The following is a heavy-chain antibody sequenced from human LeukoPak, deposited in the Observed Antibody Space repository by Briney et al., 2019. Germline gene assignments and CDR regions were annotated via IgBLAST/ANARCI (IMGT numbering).Heavy chain of an antibody. CDR3: TTGGSVIVAGTRAFDI. CDR1: GFTFSSYS. Sequence: GGSLRLSCAASGFTFSSYSMNWVRQAPGKGLEWVGRIKSEIDGGTTDYAAPVQGRFTISRDDSQATLYLQMNSLKTEDTAVYYCTTGGSVIVAGTRAFDIWGQGTMVTVSS. J-gene: IGHJ3*02. D-gene: IGHD5-12*01. V-gene: IGHV3-15*07. CDR2: IKSEIDGGTT.